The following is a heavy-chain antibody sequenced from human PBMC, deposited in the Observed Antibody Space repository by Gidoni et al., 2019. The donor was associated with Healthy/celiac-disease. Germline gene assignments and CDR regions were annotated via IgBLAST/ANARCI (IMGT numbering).Heavy chain of an antibody. CDR3: AKLPTTDFDWFPSYNWFDP. V-gene: IGHV3-30*18. J-gene: IGHJ5*02. D-gene: IGHD3-9*01. CDR1: GFTFSSYG. Sequence: QVQLVESGGGVVQPGRSLRLSCAASGFTFSSYGMHWVRQAPGKGLEWVAVISYDGSNKYYADSVKGRFTISRDNSKNTLYLQMNSLRAEDTAVYYCAKLPTTDFDWFPSYNWFDPWGQGTLVTVSS. CDR2: ISYDGSNK.